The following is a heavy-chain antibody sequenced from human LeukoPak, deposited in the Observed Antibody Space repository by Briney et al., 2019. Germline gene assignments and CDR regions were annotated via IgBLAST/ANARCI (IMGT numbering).Heavy chain of an antibody. CDR1: GYSFTSYW. CDR2: IYPGDSDT. D-gene: IGHD3-10*01. Sequence: GESLKISCKGSGYSFTSYWIGWVRQMPGKGLEWMGIIYPGDSDTRYSPSFQGQVTISADKSISTAYLQWSSLKASDTAMYYCARLESRGSGSYWPRGAFDIWGQGTMVTVSS. J-gene: IGHJ3*02. CDR3: ARLESRGSGSYWPRGAFDI. V-gene: IGHV5-51*01.